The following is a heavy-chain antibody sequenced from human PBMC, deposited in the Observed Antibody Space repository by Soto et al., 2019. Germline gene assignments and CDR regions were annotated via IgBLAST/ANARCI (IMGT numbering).Heavy chain of an antibody. CDR3: ARDMVRGLYPEYFQH. Sequence: EVQLVESGGGLVQPGGSLRLSCAASGFTVSSNYMSWVRQAPGKGLEWVSVIYAGGSTYYADSVKGRFTISRDNSNNTLYLQMNSLRAEDTAVYYCARDMVRGLYPEYFQHWGQGTLVTVSS. J-gene: IGHJ1*01. CDR2: IYAGGST. CDR1: GFTVSSNY. D-gene: IGHD3-10*01. V-gene: IGHV3-66*01.